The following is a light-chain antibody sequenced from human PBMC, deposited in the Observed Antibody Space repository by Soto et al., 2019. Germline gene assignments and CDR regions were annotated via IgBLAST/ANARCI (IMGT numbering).Light chain of an antibody. J-gene: IGKJ2*01. CDR2: DAS. Sequence: DIQMNQSPSTLSASVRDRVTITCRASQSINIWLAWYQQKAGKAPKLQIYDASTWENRVPLRFSGSGSGTEFTLTISGLQPDDFAPCYCQQYSTYSYTFGQGNKLEIK. CDR1: QSINIW. V-gene: IGKV1-5*01. CDR3: QQYSTYSYT.